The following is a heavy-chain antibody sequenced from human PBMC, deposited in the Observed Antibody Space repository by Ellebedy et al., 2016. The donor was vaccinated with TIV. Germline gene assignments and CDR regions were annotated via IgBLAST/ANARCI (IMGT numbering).Heavy chain of an antibody. Sequence: GESLKISXEASGFTFSDYWMGWVRQSPGRGLEWVASIKQDGSDRLYVDSVRGRFTISSDSAKNTLYLQMSSLRVEDTAVYRCATVLHTSCTSTPCYADNYFDSWGQGTLVTVSS. CDR1: GFTFSDYW. V-gene: IGHV3-7*05. CDR3: ATVLHTSCTSTPCYADNYFDS. CDR2: IKQDGSDR. D-gene: IGHD2-2*01. J-gene: IGHJ4*02.